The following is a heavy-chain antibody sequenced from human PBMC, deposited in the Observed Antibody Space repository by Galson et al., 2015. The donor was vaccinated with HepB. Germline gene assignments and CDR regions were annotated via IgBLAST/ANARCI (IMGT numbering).Heavy chain of an antibody. CDR3: TTATIRWGWYFDL. D-gene: IGHD4-23*01. CDR1: GFTFSNAW. J-gene: IGHJ2*01. V-gene: IGHV3-15*01. CDR2: IKSKTEGGTT. Sequence: SLRLSCAASGFTFSNAWMSWVRQAPGQGLEWVGRIKSKTEGGTTDYAAPVKGRFTISRDDSKNTLYLQMNSLKTEDTAVYYCTTATIRWGWYFDLWGRGTLVTVSS.